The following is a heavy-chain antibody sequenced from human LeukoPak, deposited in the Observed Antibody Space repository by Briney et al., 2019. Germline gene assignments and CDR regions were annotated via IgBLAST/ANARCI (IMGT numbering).Heavy chain of an antibody. CDR1: GDSISRYC. Sequence: PSETLSLTCTVSGDSISRYCWSWIRQPAGKGLEWIGRLCTSESTNYNPSLTSRVTMSVDTSDNQFSLNLSSVTAADTALYYCARDEKAGDTSGYAPRFDFWGQGALVTVSS. J-gene: IGHJ4*02. CDR3: ARDEKAGDTSGYAPRFDF. V-gene: IGHV4-4*07. D-gene: IGHD3-22*01. CDR2: LCTSEST.